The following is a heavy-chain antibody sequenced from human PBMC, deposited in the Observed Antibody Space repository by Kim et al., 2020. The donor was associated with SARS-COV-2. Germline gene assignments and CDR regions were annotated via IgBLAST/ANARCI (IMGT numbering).Heavy chain of an antibody. V-gene: IGHV3-49*02. CDR3: TRRHYDILTGYYNPFDY. Sequence: VKGRFTISRDDSKSIAYLQMNSLKTEDTAVYYCTRRHYDILTGYYNPFDYWGQGTLVTVSS. J-gene: IGHJ4*02. D-gene: IGHD3-9*01.